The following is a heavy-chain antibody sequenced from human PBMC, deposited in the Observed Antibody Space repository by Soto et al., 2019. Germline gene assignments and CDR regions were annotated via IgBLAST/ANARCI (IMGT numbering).Heavy chain of an antibody. CDR1: GGTFSRYA. D-gene: IGHD6-6*01. J-gene: IGHJ4*02. CDR2: IIPLFGTA. V-gene: IGHV1-69*01. CDR3: AALVRTISACPDGD. Sequence: QVQLVQSGAEVKKPGSSVKVSCKASGGTFSRYAITWVRQAPGQGLEWMGGIIPLFGTANSSQKFQVRVTITADESMSTAYFEMSSVISAATAVYYCAALVRTISACPDGDWGQGTMVIVSS.